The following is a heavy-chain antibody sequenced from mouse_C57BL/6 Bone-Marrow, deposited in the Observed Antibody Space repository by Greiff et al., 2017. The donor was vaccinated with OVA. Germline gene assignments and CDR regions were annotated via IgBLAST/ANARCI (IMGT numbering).Heavy chain of an antibody. CDR1: GYTFTSYG. D-gene: IGHD2-1*01. CDR2: IYPRSGNT. Sequence: VHLVESGAELARPGASVKLSCKASGYTFTSYGISWVKQRTGQGLEWIGEIYPRSGNTYYNEKFKGKATLTADKSSSTAYMELRSLTSEDSAVYFCARWEGNYRDYWGQGTTLTVSS. V-gene: IGHV1-81*01. CDR3: ARWEGNYRDY. J-gene: IGHJ2*01.